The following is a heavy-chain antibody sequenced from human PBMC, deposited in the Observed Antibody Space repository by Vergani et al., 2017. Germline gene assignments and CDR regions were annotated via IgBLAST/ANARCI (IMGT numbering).Heavy chain of an antibody. CDR2: ISSSGSTI. CDR1: GFTFSSYE. Sequence: EVQLVESGGGLVQPGGSLRLSCAASGFTFSSYEMNWVRQAPGKGLEWVSYISSSGSTIYYADSVKGRFTISRDNAKNSRYLQMNSRRAEDTAVYYWAGISSWYEDYYYGMDVWGQGTTVTVSS. D-gene: IGHD6-13*01. J-gene: IGHJ6*02. CDR3: AGISSWYEDYYYGMDV. V-gene: IGHV3-48*03.